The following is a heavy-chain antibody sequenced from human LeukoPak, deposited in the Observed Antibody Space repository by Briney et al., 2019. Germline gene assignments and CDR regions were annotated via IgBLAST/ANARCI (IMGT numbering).Heavy chain of an antibody. Sequence: TGGSLRLSCAASGFTFSDYYMSWIRQAPGRGLEWVSYISSSSSYTNYADSVKGRFTISRDNAKNSLYLQMNSLRAEDTAVYYCAKDSSLHSSDYGAFDNWGQGTMVTVS. CDR3: AKDSSLHSSDYGAFDN. D-gene: IGHD6-25*01. CDR1: GFTFSDYY. V-gene: IGHV3-11*06. CDR2: ISSSSSYT. J-gene: IGHJ3*02.